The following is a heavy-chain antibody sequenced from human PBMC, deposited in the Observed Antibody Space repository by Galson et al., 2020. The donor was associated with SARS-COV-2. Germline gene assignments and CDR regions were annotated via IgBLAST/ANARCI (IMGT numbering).Heavy chain of an antibody. CDR1: GGSFSDYL. V-gene: IGHV4-34*01. CDR2: INHSGTT. CDR3: ARGTRDITMIVVVMTSVSSHLDF. J-gene: IGHJ4*02. Sequence: QCINAESQASETLSLTCAVYGGSFSDYLWSWVRQTPGKGLEWIGEINHSGTTSYNPSLKGRVTISVDTSKNQFSLRLSSVTAADRGVYYCARGTRDITMIVVVMTSVSSHLDFWGQGTLVTVSS. D-gene: IGHD3-22*01.